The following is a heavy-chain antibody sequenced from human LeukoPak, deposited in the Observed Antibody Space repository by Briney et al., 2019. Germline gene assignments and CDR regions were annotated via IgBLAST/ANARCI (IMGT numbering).Heavy chain of an antibody. V-gene: IGHV3-23*01. CDR2: ISGSGNIT. D-gene: IGHD2-15*01. CDR1: GFTFSRYG. CDR3: VKGPSIGISANWCGP. Sequence: GGSLRLSCAASGFTFSRYGMSWVRQAPGKGLEWVSGISGSGNITHYADSVKGRFTISTDNSKDTLHLKMNSLRAENRAVYDCVKGPSIGISANWCGPWGQGTLVIVSS. J-gene: IGHJ5*02.